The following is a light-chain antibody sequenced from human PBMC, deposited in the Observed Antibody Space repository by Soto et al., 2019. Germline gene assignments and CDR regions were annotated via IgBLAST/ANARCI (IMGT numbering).Light chain of an antibody. Sequence: EVEMTQSPATLSVSPGERATLSCRASQNVNANLAWYQQKPGQAPSLLIHGASTMATGIPARFSGSGFGTEFNLTIRRLQSEDVSVYYCQQYNTWLWTFGQGTKVEGK. CDR2: GAS. CDR3: QQYNTWLWT. CDR1: QNVNAN. J-gene: IGKJ1*01. V-gene: IGKV3-15*01.